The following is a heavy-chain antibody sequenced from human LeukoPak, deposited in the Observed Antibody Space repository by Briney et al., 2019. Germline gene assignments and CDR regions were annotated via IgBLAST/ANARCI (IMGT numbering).Heavy chain of an antibody. Sequence: PGGSLRLSCAASGFTFSSYAMSWVRQAPGKELEWVSAISGSGGSTYYADSVKGRFTISRDNSKNTLYLQMNSLRAEDTAVYYCAKDRGDFDYYDSSGYPGDIWGQGTMVTVSS. CDR3: AKDRGDFDYYDSSGYPGDI. V-gene: IGHV3-23*01. CDR2: ISGSGGST. D-gene: IGHD3-22*01. J-gene: IGHJ3*02. CDR1: GFTFSSYA.